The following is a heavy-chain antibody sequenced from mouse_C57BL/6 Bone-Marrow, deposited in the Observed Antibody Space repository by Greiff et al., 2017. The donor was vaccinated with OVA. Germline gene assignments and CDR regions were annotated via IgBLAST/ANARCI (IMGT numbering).Heavy chain of an antibody. CDR1: GYTFTSYG. Sequence: VQLQQSGAELARPGASVKLSCKASGYTFTSYGISWVKQSTGQGLEWIGEIYPRSGNTYYNEKFKGKATLTADKSSSTAYMELRSLTSEDSAVYFCARDGYYVWYFDVWGTGTTVTVSS. D-gene: IGHD2-3*01. CDR2: IYPRSGNT. J-gene: IGHJ1*03. CDR3: ARDGYYVWYFDV. V-gene: IGHV1-81*01.